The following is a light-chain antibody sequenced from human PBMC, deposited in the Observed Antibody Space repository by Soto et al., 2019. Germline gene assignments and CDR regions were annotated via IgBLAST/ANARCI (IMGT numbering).Light chain of an antibody. Sequence: EIVLTQSPDTLSLSPGERATLSCRASQSISITFLSWYQQNPGQAPRLLIFGASSRVTGITDRFSGSGSGTDSTLTISSLEPEDFAVYYCQQYGSSPRGAFGQGTKVEIK. CDR3: QQYGSSPRGA. CDR2: GAS. J-gene: IGKJ1*01. V-gene: IGKV3-20*01. CDR1: QSISITF.